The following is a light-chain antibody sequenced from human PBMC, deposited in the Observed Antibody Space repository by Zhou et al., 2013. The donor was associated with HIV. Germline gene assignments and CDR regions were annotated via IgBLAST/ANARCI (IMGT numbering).Light chain of an antibody. J-gene: IGKJ1*01. CDR2: AAS. Sequence: DIQMTQSPSSLSASVGDRVTTTCRASQGISNHLAWFRQKPGKAPESLIYAASTLQSGVPSKFSGSSSGTEFTLTISTLQLEDFATYYCRQHNTLPQTFGQGTKVEIK. CDR3: RQHNTLPQT. V-gene: IGKV1-16*02. CDR1: QGISNH.